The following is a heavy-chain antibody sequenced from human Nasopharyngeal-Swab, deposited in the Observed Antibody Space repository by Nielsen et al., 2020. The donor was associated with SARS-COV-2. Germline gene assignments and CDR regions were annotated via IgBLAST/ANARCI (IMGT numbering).Heavy chain of an antibody. CDR2: IRNKANSYTT. J-gene: IGHJ4*02. CDR1: GFTFSDFY. D-gene: IGHD3-10*01. V-gene: IGHV3-72*01. Sequence: GESLKISCSASGFTFSDFYMDWVRQAPGKGLEWVGRIRNKANSYTTQYAASVRDRFIMSRNDSKNSLYLQMNSLKTEDTALYYCTRGYSNDRFGSRFASWGQGTLVTVSS. CDR3: TRGYSNDRFGSRFAS.